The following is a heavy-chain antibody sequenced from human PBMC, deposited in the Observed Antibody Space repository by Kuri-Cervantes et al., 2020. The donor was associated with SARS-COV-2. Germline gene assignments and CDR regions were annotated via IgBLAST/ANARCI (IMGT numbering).Heavy chain of an antibody. CDR1: GYTFTSYG. CDR3: ARTRIAAAGTDAFDI. Sequence: ASVKVSCKASGYTFTSYGISWVRQAPGQGLEWMGWISAYNGNTNYAQKLQGRVTMTTDTSTSTAYMELRSLRSDDAAVYYCARTRIAAAGTDAFDIWGQGTMVTVSS. V-gene: IGHV1-18*01. J-gene: IGHJ3*02. CDR2: ISAYNGNT. D-gene: IGHD6-13*01.